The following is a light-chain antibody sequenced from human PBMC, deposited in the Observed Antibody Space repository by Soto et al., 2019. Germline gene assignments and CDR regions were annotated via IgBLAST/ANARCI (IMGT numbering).Light chain of an antibody. CDR1: NLGEKY. V-gene: IGLV3-1*01. CDR2: QDT. Sequence: SYELTQPPSVSVSAGQTASITCSGDNLGEKYICWYQKKPGQSPVLVIYQDTKRPSGIPERFSGSNSGKTATLTISRVAAGDEADYYCHVWDSSSDHFVFGTGTKLTVL. J-gene: IGLJ1*01. CDR3: HVWDSSSDHFV.